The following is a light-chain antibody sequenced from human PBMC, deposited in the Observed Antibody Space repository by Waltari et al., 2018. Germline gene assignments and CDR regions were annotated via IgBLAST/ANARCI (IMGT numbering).Light chain of an antibody. J-gene: IGLJ1*01. Sequence: QSVLTQPPSASGTPGQRVTISCSGSSSNIGNNTVNWYRQLPGTAPKLLIYNNSQRPSGVPDRFSGSKSGTSASLAISGLQSEDEAEYYCAAWDNSLNGYVFGTGTKLTVL. CDR1: SSNIGNNT. V-gene: IGLV1-44*01. CDR2: NNS. CDR3: AAWDNSLNGYV.